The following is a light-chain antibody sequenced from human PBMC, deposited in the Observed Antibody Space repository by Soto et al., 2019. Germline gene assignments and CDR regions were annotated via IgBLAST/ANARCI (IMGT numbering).Light chain of an antibody. J-gene: IGKJ1*01. CDR1: QSVRSN. V-gene: IGKV3-15*01. CDR3: QQYGSSGT. Sequence: ETVMTQSPATLPVSPGERATLSCRASQSVRSNLAWYQQKPGQAPRLLIYGASTRATGVPARFSGSGSGTEFTLTISRLEPEDFAVYYCQQYGSSGTFGQGTKVEIK. CDR2: GAS.